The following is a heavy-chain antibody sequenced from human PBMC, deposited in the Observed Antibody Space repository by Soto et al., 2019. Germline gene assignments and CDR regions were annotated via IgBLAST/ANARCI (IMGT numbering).Heavy chain of an antibody. J-gene: IGHJ4*02. CDR3: ARLTTVRYFDY. D-gene: IGHD4-17*01. CDR1: GYSINIDYY. Sequence: SETLSLTCAVSGYSINIDYYWAWIRQPPGKGLEWIGSIYHSGSAYYNPSLQSRVTISVDASKNQFSLKVSSVTAADTAVYYCARLTTVRYFDYWGQGXLVTVYS. V-gene: IGHV4-38-2*01. CDR2: IYHSGSA.